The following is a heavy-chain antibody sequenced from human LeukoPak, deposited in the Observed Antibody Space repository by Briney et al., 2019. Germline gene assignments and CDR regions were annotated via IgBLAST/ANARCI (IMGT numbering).Heavy chain of an antibody. V-gene: IGHV4-59*01. D-gene: IGHD2-2*01. CDR1: GGSISSYY. CDR2: IYYSGST. Sequence: PSETLSLTCTVSGGSISSYYWSWIRQPPGKGLEWIGYIYYSGSTNYNPSLKSRVTISVDTSKNQFSLKLSSVTAADTAVYYCARVVVVPAVISTYYFDYWGQGTLVTVSS. CDR3: ARVVVVPAVISTYYFDY. J-gene: IGHJ4*02.